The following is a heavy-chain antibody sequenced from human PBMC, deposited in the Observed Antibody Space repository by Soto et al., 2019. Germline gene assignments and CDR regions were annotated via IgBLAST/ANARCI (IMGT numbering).Heavy chain of an antibody. CDR2: IYYSGST. V-gene: IGHV4-59*01. CDR3: ARGTFLERSRPYGMDV. J-gene: IGHJ6*02. CDR1: GGSISSYY. D-gene: IGHD3-3*02. Sequence: SETLSLTCTVSGGSISSYYWSWIRQPPGKGLEWIGYIYYSGSTNYNPSLKSRVTISVDTSKNQFSLKLSSVTAADTAVYYCARGTFLERSRPYGMDVWGQGTTVTVSS.